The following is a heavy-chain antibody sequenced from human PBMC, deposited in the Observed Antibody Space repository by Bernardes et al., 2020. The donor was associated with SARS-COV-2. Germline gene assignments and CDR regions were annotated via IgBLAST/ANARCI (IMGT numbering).Heavy chain of an antibody. V-gene: IGHV1-8*01. CDR3: ARSYFGGDILTGYYKHYYYGMDV. Sequence: ASVTVSCKASGYTFTSYDINWVRQATGQGLEWRGWMNPNSGNTGYAHKFQGRVTMTRNTSISTAYMELSSLRSEDTAVYYCARSYFGGDILTGYYKHYYYGMDVWGQGTTVTVSS. CDR2: MNPNSGNT. D-gene: IGHD3-9*01. CDR1: GYTFTSYD. J-gene: IGHJ6*02.